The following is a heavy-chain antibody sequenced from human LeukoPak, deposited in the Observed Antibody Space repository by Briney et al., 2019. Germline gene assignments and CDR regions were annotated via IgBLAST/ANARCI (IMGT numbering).Heavy chain of an antibody. CDR3: ATDPGSSWKADY. Sequence: GGSMRLSCAASGFTFRSYSMNWVRQAPGKGLEWVSYISSSSSTIYYADSVKGRFTISRDNAKNSLYLQMNSLRDEDTAVYYCATDPGSSWKADYWGQGTLVTVSS. CDR2: ISSSSSTI. J-gene: IGHJ4*02. CDR1: GFTFRSYS. D-gene: IGHD6-13*01. V-gene: IGHV3-48*02.